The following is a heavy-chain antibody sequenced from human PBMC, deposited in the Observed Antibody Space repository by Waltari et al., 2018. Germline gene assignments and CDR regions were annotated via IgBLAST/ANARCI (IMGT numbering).Heavy chain of an antibody. V-gene: IGHV3-48*04. CDR2: ISSSSSPI. Sequence: EVQLVESGGGLVQPGGSLRLSCAASGFTFSSYSMNWVRQAPGKGLEWVSYISSSSSPIYYAASVKGRFTISRDNAKHSLYLQMTSLRAEDTAVYYCARDRRSEIFGVVIRPNGVVWGQGTLVTVSS. CDR1: GFTFSSYS. CDR3: ARDRRSEIFGVVIRPNGVV. J-gene: IGHJ4*02. D-gene: IGHD3-3*01.